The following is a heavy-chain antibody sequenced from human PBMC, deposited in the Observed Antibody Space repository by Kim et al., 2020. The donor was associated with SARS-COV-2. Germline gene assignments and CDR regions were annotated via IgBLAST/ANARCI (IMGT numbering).Heavy chain of an antibody. V-gene: IGHV3-23*01. CDR2: ISGNGRST. CDR1: GFAFTTYA. J-gene: IGHJ6*01. D-gene: IGHD3-22*01. Sequence: GGSLRLSCAASGFAFTTYAVSWVRQAPGKGLEWVSVISGNGRSTFYADSVKGRFIVSRDNSKNTLYLQINSLTAEDTAVYYCAKVVDYYHSSGWGYYYYG. CDR3: AKVVDYYHSSGWGYYYYG.